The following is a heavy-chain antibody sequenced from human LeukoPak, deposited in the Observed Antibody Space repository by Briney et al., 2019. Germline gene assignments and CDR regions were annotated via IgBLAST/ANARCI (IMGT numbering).Heavy chain of an antibody. J-gene: IGHJ6*02. Sequence: PGGSLRLSCAASGFTFSSYAMHWVRQAPGKGLEWVAVISYDGSNKYYADSVKGRFTISRDNSKNTLYLQMNSLRAEDTAVYYCARAPRPDFWSGYSNYYYYGMDVWGQGTTVTVSS. D-gene: IGHD3-3*01. CDR1: GFTFSSYA. CDR2: ISYDGSNK. V-gene: IGHV3-30-3*01. CDR3: ARAPRPDFWSGYSNYYYYGMDV.